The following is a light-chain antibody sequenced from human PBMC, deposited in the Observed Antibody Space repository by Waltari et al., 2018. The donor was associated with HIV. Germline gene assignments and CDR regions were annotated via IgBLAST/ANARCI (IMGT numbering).Light chain of an antibody. J-gene: IGKJ3*01. CDR3: HQRSTWPFT. CDR1: QSIRNY. CDR2: DTS. Sequence: EIVLTQSPATLSLSPGERVILSCRASQSIRNYLAWYQQRPGQAPRLLVYDTSNRATGVPARFSGSGSGTDFSLTIASLESEDFAIYYCHQRSTWPFTFGPGTKVDI. V-gene: IGKV3-11*01.